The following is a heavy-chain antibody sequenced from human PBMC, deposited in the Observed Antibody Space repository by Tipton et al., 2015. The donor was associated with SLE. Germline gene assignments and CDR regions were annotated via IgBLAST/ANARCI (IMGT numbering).Heavy chain of an antibody. V-gene: IGHV4-34*01. CDR2: INHSGNI. D-gene: IGHD2-8*02. J-gene: IGHJ4*02. Sequence: TLSLTCAVYSGSFSGYYWSWIRQPPGKGLEWIGEINHSGNINYNASLKSRVTISLDTSKNQFSLKLSSVTAADTAVYYCAKVEVSAVLLWGQGTLVTVSS. CDR3: AKVEVSAVLL. CDR1: SGSFSGYY.